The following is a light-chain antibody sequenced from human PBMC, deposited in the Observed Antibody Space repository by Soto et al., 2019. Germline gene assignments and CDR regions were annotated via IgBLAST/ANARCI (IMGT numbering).Light chain of an antibody. J-gene: IGKJ4*01. CDR3: QQRSNWPLLT. CDR1: QSVSNY. V-gene: IGKV3-11*01. CDR2: DAS. Sequence: EIVLTQSPATLSLSPGERATLSCRASQSVSNYLAWYQQKPGQAPRLLIYDASNRATGIPARFSGSVSGTDFTLIISSLEPEDFAVYYCQQRSNWPLLTFGGGTKVEIK.